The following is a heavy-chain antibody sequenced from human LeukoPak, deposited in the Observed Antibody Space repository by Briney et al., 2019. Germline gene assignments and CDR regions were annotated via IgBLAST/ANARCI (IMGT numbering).Heavy chain of an antibody. V-gene: IGHV1-2*02. CDR3: ARDLSQHYDYGDLNNWFDP. CDR1: GYTFTSYD. J-gene: IGHJ5*02. D-gene: IGHD4-17*01. CDR2: INPNSGGT. Sequence: GASVKVSCKASGYTFTSYDINWVRQAPGQGLEWMGWINPNSGGTNYAQKFQGRVTMTGDTSISTAYMELSRLRSDDTAVYYCARDLSQHYDYGDLNNWFDPWGQGTLVTVSS.